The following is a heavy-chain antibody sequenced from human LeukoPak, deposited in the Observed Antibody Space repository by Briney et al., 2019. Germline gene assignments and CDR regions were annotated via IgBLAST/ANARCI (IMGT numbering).Heavy chain of an antibody. J-gene: IGHJ4*02. CDR2: INPNSGGT. D-gene: IGHD1-26*01. V-gene: IGHV1-2*02. Sequence: ASVKVSCKASGYTFTGYYMHWVRQAPGQGLEWMGWINPNSGGTNYAQKFQGRVTMTRDTSISTAYMELSRLRSDDTAVYYCARDRRQWELRGDFDCWGQGTLVTVSS. CDR3: ARDRRQWELRGDFDC. CDR1: GYTFTGYY.